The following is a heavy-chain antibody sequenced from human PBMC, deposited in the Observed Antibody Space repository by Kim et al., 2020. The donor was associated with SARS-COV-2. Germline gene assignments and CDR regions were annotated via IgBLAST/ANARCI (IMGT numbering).Heavy chain of an antibody. J-gene: IGHJ6*02. CDR2: ISSSSSYI. V-gene: IGHV3-21*01. CDR1: GFTFSSYS. CDR3: ARGDGDGYKQPYYYYGMDV. D-gene: IGHD5-12*01. Sequence: GGSLRLSCAASGFTFSSYSMNWVRQAPGKGLEWVSSISSSSSYIYYADSVKGRFTISRDNAKNSLYLQMISLRAEDTAVYYCARGDGDGYKQPYYYYGMDVWGQGTTVTVSS.